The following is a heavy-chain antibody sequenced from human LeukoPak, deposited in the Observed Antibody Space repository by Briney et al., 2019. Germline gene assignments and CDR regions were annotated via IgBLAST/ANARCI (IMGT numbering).Heavy chain of an antibody. CDR3: AKDGPLYYSGSGSYLSYFDY. Sequence: PGGSLRLSCATSGFTFTNSAMSWVRQAPGKGLEWVSAISGSGGSTYYADSVKGRFTISRDNSKNTLYLQMNSLRAEDTAVYYCAKDGPLYYSGSGSYLSYFDYWGQGTLVTVSS. CDR1: GFTFTNSA. CDR2: ISGSGGST. D-gene: IGHD3-10*01. J-gene: IGHJ4*02. V-gene: IGHV3-23*01.